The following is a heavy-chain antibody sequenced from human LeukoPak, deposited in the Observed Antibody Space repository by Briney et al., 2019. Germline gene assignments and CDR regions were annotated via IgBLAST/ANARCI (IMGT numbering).Heavy chain of an antibody. D-gene: IGHD3-3*01. CDR1: GGSISSSNW. J-gene: IGHJ3*02. Sequence: SGTLSLTCAVSGGSISSSNWWSWVRQPPGKGLEWIGYIYYSGSTNYNPSLKSRVTISVDTSKNQFSLKLSSVTAADTALYYCAQSTIDAFDIWGQGTMVTVSS. V-gene: IGHV4-4*02. CDR3: AQSTIDAFDI. CDR2: IYYSGST.